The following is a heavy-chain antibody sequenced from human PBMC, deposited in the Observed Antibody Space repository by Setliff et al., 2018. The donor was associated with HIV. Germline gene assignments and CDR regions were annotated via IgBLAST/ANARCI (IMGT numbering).Heavy chain of an antibody. J-gene: IGHJ6*03. CDR3: ARDRRITMVRGVINYYYMDV. Sequence: SETLSLTCTVSGGAISSGSYYWSWIRQPAGKGLEWIGRIYTSGSTNYTPSLKSRVTISVDTSKNQFSLKLSSVTAANTAVYYCARDRRITMVRGVINYYYMDVWGKGTTVTVSS. CDR2: IYTSGST. CDR1: GGAISSGSYY. D-gene: IGHD3-10*01. V-gene: IGHV4-61*02.